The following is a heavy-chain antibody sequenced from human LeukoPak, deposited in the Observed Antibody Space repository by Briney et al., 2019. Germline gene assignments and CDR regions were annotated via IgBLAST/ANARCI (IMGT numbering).Heavy chain of an antibody. CDR1: GGSFSGYY. CDR3: ARGLTAYYYDSSGSRWFDP. D-gene: IGHD3-22*01. Sequence: SETLSLTCAVYGGSFSGYYWSWIRQPPGKGLEWIGEINHSGSTNYNPSLKSRVTTSVDTSKNQFSLKLSSVTAADTAVYYCARGLTAYYYDSSGSRWFDPWGQGTLVTVSS. CDR2: INHSGST. J-gene: IGHJ5*02. V-gene: IGHV4-34*01.